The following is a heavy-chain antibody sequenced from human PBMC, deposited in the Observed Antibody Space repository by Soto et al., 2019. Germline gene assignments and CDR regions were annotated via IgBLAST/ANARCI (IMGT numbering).Heavy chain of an antibody. CDR1: GYTFTSYY. CDR3: ATPMITFGGVYYY. CDR2: INPSGGST. Sequence: ASVKVSCKASGYTFTSYYMHWVRQAPGQGLEWMGIINPSGGSTSYAQKFQGRVTMTRDTSTSTVYMELSSLRSDDTAVYYCATPMITFGGVYYYWGQGTLVTVSS. V-gene: IGHV1-46*01. J-gene: IGHJ4*02. D-gene: IGHD3-16*01.